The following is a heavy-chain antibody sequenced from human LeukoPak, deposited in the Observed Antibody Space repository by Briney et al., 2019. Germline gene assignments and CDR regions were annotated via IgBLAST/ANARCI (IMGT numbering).Heavy chain of an antibody. Sequence: ASVKVSCKASGYTFTGYYMHWVRQAPGQGLEWMGWINPNSGGTNYAQKFQGRVTMTRDTSISTAYMELSRLRSDDTAVYYCARGSVYSYGYFDYWGQGTLVTVSS. CDR2: INPNSGGT. V-gene: IGHV1-2*02. CDR3: ARGSVYSYGYFDY. J-gene: IGHJ4*02. D-gene: IGHD5-18*01. CDR1: GYTFTGYY.